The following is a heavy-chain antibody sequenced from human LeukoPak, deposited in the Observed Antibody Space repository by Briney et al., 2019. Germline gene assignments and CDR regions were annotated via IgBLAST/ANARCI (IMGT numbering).Heavy chain of an antibody. D-gene: IGHD1-14*01. Sequence: ASVKVSCKVSGHALKKLSMHWVRQAPGKGLEWMGSFDLEDGEIVYSQKFQGRVTMTADTSLDTIYMELSSLRSEDTAVYYCAIGITGTTDYWGQGTLVTVSS. CDR3: AIGITGTTDY. J-gene: IGHJ4*02. CDR1: GHALKKLS. V-gene: IGHV1-24*01. CDR2: FDLEDGEI.